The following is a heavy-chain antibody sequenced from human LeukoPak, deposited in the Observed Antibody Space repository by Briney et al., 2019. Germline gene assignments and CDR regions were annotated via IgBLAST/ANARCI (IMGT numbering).Heavy chain of an antibody. CDR3: ASTSVGATPWGFDY. CDR1: GFTFSSYS. J-gene: IGHJ4*02. D-gene: IGHD1-26*01. CDR2: ISSSSSTI. V-gene: IGHV3-48*01. Sequence: PGGSLRLSCAASGFTFSSYSMNWVCQAPGKGLEWVSYISSSSSTIYYADSVKGRFTISRDNAKNSLYLQMNSLRAEDTAVYYCASTSVGATPWGFDYWGQGTLVTVSS.